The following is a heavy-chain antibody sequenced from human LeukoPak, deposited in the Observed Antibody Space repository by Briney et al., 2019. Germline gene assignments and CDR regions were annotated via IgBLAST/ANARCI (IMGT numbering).Heavy chain of an antibody. CDR1: GFTFSSYA. J-gene: IGHJ3*02. D-gene: IGHD3-10*01. CDR2: ISYDGSNK. Sequence: PGRSLRLSCAASGFTFSSYAMHWVRQAPGKGLEWVAVISYDGSNKYYADSVKGRFTISRDNSKNTLYLQMNSLRAEDTAVYYCARGTVRYYGSGRPDAFDIWGQGTMVTVSS. V-gene: IGHV3-30-3*01. CDR3: ARGTVRYYGSGRPDAFDI.